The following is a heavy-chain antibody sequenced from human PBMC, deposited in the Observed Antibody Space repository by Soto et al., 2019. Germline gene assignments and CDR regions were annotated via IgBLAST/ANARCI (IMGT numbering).Heavy chain of an antibody. CDR1: GFTFSNYW. CDR3: AKDDNYCAGGICYDVFDI. Sequence: EVQLVESGGGLVQSGGSLRLSCVASGFTFSNYWMTWVRQAPGKGLAWVANIKRDGSETYLVDSVRGRFTISRDNAKNSLYLQMSSLRAEDTAVYYCAKDDNYCAGGICYDVFDIWGQGTMVTVSS. V-gene: IGHV3-7*05. D-gene: IGHD2-8*02. J-gene: IGHJ3*02. CDR2: IKRDGSET.